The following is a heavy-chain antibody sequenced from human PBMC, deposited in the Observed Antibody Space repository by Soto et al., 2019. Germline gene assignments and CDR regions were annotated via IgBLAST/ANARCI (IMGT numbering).Heavy chain of an antibody. D-gene: IGHD3-3*01. J-gene: IGHJ4*02. CDR2: IWYDGSNK. Sequence: QMHLVESGGGVVQPGRSLTLSCVAAGFTFTSYGIHWVRQAPGKGLEWVAVIWYDGSNKYYGDSVKGRFSSSSYNSKNTVYPQMNSLRAEDTAVYYCARDRRFLEWLDYWGQGTLVSVSS. V-gene: IGHV3-33*01. CDR1: GFTFTSYG. CDR3: ARDRRFLEWLDY.